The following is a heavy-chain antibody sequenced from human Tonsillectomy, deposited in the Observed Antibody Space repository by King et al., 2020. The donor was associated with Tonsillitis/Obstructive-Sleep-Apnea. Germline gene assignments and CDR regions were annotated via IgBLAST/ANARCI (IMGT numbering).Heavy chain of an antibody. J-gene: IGHJ6*03. CDR1: GYSFTSYW. Sequence: QLVQSGAEVKKPGESLKISCKGSGYSFTSYWIGWVRQMPGKGLEWMGIIYPGDSDTRYSPSFQGQVTISADKSIRTAYLQWSSLKASDTAMYYCARGGGNAYSSSSSYYYYYMDVWGKGTTVTVSS. CDR2: IYPGDSDT. V-gene: IGHV5-51*01. D-gene: IGHD6-6*01. CDR3: ARGGGNAYSSSSSYYYYYMDV.